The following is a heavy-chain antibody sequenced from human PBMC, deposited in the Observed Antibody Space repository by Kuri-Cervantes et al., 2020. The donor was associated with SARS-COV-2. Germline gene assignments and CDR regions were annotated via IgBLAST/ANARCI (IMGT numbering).Heavy chain of an antibody. CDR1: GFTFSSYS. CDR2: ISSSSSTI. Sequence: GGSLRLSCAASGFTFSSYSMNWVRQAPGKGLEWVSYISSSSSTIYYAGSVKGRFTISRDNAKNSLYLQMNSLRAEDTAVYYCARESGVDWGSDAFDIWGQGTMVTVSS. J-gene: IGHJ3*02. CDR3: ARESGVDWGSDAFDI. D-gene: IGHD7-27*01. V-gene: IGHV3-48*01.